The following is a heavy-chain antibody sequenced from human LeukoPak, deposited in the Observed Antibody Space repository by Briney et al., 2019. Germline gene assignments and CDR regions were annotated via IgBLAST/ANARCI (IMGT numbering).Heavy chain of an antibody. CDR1: GDSVSSNSAA. J-gene: IGHJ4*02. Sequence: SQTLSLTCAISGDSVSSNSAAWNWITQSPSRGLEWLGRTYYRSQWYNDYAVSVKSRIIINPDTAKNQFSLQLDSVTAADTAVYYCARVQLLAHGFDYWGQGTLVTVSS. CDR2: TYYRSQWYN. V-gene: IGHV6-1*01. CDR3: ARVQLLAHGFDY. D-gene: IGHD2-2*01.